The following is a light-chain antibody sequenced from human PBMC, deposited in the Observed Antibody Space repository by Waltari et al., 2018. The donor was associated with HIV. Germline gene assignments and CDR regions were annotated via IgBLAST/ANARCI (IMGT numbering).Light chain of an antibody. V-gene: IGLV2-11*01. Sequence: QSALTQPRSVSGSPGQSVTISCAGSTSNVGTYNYVSWYHHKPGDAPRLILYDVHQRPSGVPVRVSGAKSGDTASLIISGLQAEDEGDFYCSSYGGSWSFVFGGGTRVTVL. CDR1: TSNVGTYNY. J-gene: IGLJ2*01. CDR3: SSYGGSWSFV. CDR2: DVH.